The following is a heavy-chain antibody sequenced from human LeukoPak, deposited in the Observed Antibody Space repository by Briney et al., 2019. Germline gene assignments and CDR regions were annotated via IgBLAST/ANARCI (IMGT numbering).Heavy chain of an antibody. CDR1: GFTFSSYA. CDR2: ISGSGGST. J-gene: IGHJ4*02. Sequence: GGSLRLSCAASGFTFSSYAMSWVRQAPGKGVEWVSAISGSGGSTYYADSVKGRFTISRDSSKNTLYLQMNSLRAEDTAVYYCAKVPRAVAISRYDYWGQGTLVTVSS. CDR3: AKVPRAVAISRYDY. D-gene: IGHD6-19*01. V-gene: IGHV3-23*01.